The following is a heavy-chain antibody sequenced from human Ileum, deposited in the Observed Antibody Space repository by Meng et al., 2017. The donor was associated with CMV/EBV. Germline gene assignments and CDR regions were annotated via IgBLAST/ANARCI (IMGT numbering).Heavy chain of an antibody. D-gene: IGHD6-19*01. V-gene: IGHV4-30-4*01. CDR1: GDSLSTGDYY. CDR2: IYYSGST. Sequence: QVQLQESGPGLVKPSQTLSLTCTVSGDSLSTGDYYWSWIRQPPGKGPEWIGYIYYSGSTLYNPSLKSPVTISLDKSKNQFSLRLSSVTAADTAVYFCAREGGGWYFDSWGQGTLVTVSS. J-gene: IGHJ4*02. CDR3: AREGGGWYFDS.